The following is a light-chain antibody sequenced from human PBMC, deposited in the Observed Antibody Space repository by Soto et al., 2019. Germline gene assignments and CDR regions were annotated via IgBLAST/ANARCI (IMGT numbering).Light chain of an antibody. V-gene: IGKV4-1*01. CDR2: WAS. J-gene: IGKJ3*01. Sequence: DVVMTQSPDSLTVSLGERATINCKSSQSVLYSSNHKNYLAWYQQKPRQPPQLLISWASTRESGVPGRFSGSGSGTDFTLTISGLQAEDVAVYYGQHYFCSPFSFGPGTEVDIK. CDR3: QHYFCSPFS. CDR1: QSVLYSSNHKNY.